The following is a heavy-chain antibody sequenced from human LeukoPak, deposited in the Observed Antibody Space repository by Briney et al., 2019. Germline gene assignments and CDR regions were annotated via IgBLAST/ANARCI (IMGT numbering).Heavy chain of an antibody. V-gene: IGHV3-48*03. D-gene: IGHD6-19*01. CDR2: ISRSGSTK. CDR1: GFTFSSYE. CDR3: AKGGIAVAGMVDY. Sequence: GGSLRLSCAASGFTFSSYEMNWVRQAPGKGLEWVSSISRSGSTKYYADSVKGRFTISRDNAKNSLFLQMNSLRAEDTAVYYCAKGGIAVAGMVDYWGQGTLVTVSS. J-gene: IGHJ4*02.